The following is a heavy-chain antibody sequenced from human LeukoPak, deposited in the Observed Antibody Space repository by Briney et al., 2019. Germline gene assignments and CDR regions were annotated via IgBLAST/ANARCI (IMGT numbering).Heavy chain of an antibody. D-gene: IGHD3-10*01. CDR1: GGSFSGYY. J-gene: IGHJ4*02. CDR3: VRFRLRSRGSGSSPDDY. Sequence: SETLSLTCAVYGGSFSGYYWSWTRQPPGKGLEWIGKINHSGSTNYNPSLKSRVTISVDTSKNQFSLKLSSVTAADTAVYYCVRFRLRSRGSGSSPDDYWGQGTLVTVSS. CDR2: INHSGST. V-gene: IGHV4-34*01.